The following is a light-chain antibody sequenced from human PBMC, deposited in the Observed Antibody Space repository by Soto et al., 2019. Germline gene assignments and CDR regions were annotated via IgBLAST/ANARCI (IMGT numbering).Light chain of an antibody. Sequence: SYELTQPPSVSVSPGQTASITCSGDKLGDKYACWYQQKPRQSPVLVIYQVSKRPSGIPERFSGSNSGNTATLTISGTQAMDEADYYCQAWDSSTAWVFGGGTKLTVL. J-gene: IGLJ2*01. CDR1: KLGDKY. CDR3: QAWDSSTAWV. CDR2: QVS. V-gene: IGLV3-1*01.